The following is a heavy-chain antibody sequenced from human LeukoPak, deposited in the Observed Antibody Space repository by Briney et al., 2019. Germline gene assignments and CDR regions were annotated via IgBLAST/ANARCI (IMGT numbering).Heavy chain of an antibody. CDR2: IYSGGST. Sequence: GGSLRLSCAASGFTVSSNYMSWVRQAPGKGLEWVSVIYSGGSTYYADSVKGRFTISRDNSKNTLYLQMNSLRAEDTGVYYCARDLLYYDSSGYYGDYWGQGTLVTVSS. CDR3: ARDLLYYDSSGYYGDY. J-gene: IGHJ4*02. D-gene: IGHD3-22*01. V-gene: IGHV3-53*01. CDR1: GFTVSSNY.